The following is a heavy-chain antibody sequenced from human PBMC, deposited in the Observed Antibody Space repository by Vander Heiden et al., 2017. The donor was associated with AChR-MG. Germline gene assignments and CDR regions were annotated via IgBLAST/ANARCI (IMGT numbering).Heavy chain of an antibody. CDR3: ESGIAAAGTDY. CDR1: GGSISSSSYY. Sequence: QLQLQESGPGLVKPSETLSLTCPCPGGSISSSSYYWGWIRQPPGKGLEWIGSIYYSGSTYYNPSLKSRVTISVDTSKNQFSLKLSSVTAADTAVYYCESGIAAAGTDYWGQGTLVTVSS. CDR2: IYYSGST. J-gene: IGHJ4*02. V-gene: IGHV4-39*01. D-gene: IGHD6-13*01.